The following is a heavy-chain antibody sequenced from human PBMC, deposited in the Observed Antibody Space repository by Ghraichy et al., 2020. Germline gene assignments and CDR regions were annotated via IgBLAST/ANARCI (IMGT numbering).Heavy chain of an antibody. Sequence: ASVKVSCKVSGYTLTELSMHWVGQAPGKGLEWMGGFDPEDGETIYAQKFQGRVTMTEDTSTDTAYMELSSLRSEDTAVYYCATVPRYCSSTSCYQLDPWGQGTLVTVSS. J-gene: IGHJ5*02. CDR1: GYTLTELS. V-gene: IGHV1-24*01. CDR3: ATVPRYCSSTSCYQLDP. D-gene: IGHD2-2*01. CDR2: FDPEDGET.